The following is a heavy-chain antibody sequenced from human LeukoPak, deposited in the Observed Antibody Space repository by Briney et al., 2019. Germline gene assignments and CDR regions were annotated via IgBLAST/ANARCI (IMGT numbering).Heavy chain of an antibody. Sequence: GGSLRLSCAASGCTFSIYAMSWLRQAPGKGLEWVSTISGSGGSTDYADSVKGRFTISRDNSKNTMYLQMNSLRAEDTAVYYCAGPDPSGSYDWGQGTLVTVSS. CDR2: ISGSGGST. CDR3: AGPDPSGSYD. V-gene: IGHV3-23*01. D-gene: IGHD1-26*01. J-gene: IGHJ4*02. CDR1: GCTFSIYA.